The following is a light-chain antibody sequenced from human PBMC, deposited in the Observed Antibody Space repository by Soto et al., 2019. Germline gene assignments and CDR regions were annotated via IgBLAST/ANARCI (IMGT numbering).Light chain of an antibody. Sequence: DIVMTQSPDSLAVSLGERATINCKSSQSVLYSSNNKNYLAWYQQKPGQPPRLLISWASTRESGVPDRVSGSGSGTDFTLTISTLQAEELAVYYFQQYYSTPQTFGQGTKVEIK. V-gene: IGKV4-1*01. CDR1: QSVLYSSNNKNY. CDR3: QQYYSTPQT. J-gene: IGKJ1*01. CDR2: WAS.